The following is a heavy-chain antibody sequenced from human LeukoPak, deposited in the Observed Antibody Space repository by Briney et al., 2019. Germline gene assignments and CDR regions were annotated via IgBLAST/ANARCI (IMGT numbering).Heavy chain of an antibody. J-gene: IGHJ4*02. V-gene: IGHV3-49*03. CDR3: TKVSITGIAAVGFDC. CDR2: IRSKTYGGTT. CDR1: GFTFGDYA. Sequence: PGGSLRLSCTASGFTFGDYAMSWFRQAPGKGLEWVSFIRSKTYGGTTEDAASVKGRFTISRDDSKIIAYLQMNSLKTEDTAVYYCTKVSITGIAAVGFDCWGQGTLVTVSS. D-gene: IGHD6-13*01.